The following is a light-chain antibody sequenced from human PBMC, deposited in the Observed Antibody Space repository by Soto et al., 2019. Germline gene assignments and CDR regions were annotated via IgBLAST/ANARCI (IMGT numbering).Light chain of an antibody. CDR2: AAS. V-gene: IGKV1-39*01. CDR3: QQSYSTPPT. Sequence: DIQMTQSPSSLSASVGDRVTITCRASQSISSYLNWYQQKPGKAPKLLIYAASSLQSGVPSRFSGSGSGTDFILIISSLQPEDFATYYCQQSYSTPPTFGGGTDVEIK. J-gene: IGKJ4*01. CDR1: QSISSY.